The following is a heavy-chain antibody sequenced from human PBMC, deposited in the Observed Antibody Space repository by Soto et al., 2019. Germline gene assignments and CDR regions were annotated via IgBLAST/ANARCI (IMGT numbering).Heavy chain of an antibody. V-gene: IGHV3-30-3*01. J-gene: IGHJ6*02. CDR2: ISYDGSNK. Sequence: QVQLVESGGGVVQPGRSLRLSCAASGFTFSSYAMHWVRQAPGKGLEWVAVISYDGSNKYYADSVKGRFTISRDNSKNTLYLQMNSLRAEDTAVYYCARAAYSSGWYGDYYYYGMDVWGQGTTVTVSS. CDR1: GFTFSSYA. D-gene: IGHD6-19*01. CDR3: ARAAYSSGWYGDYYYYGMDV.